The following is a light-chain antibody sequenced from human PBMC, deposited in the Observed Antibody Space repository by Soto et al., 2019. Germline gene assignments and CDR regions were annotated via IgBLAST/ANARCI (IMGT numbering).Light chain of an antibody. CDR2: TAS. CDR3: QQYHRASIT. V-gene: IGKV1-39*01. CDR1: QPISDY. J-gene: IGKJ5*01. Sequence: DIQMTQSPSSLSASVGDRVTITCRTSQPISDYLNWYQQKPGKAPSLLIYTASNLQTGVPSRFSGTGSGTEFTLTISSLQPDDFATYYCQQYHRASITFGQGTRLEIK.